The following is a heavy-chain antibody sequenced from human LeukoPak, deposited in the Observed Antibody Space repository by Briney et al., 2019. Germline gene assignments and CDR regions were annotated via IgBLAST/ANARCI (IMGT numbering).Heavy chain of an antibody. J-gene: IGHJ4*02. Sequence: SQTLSLTCTVSGGSISSGGYYWSWIRQHPGKGLEWIGYIYYSGSTYYNPSLKSRVTISVDTSKSQFSLKLSSVTAADTAVYYCAKGDGSGSYYKDWGQGTLVTVSS. D-gene: IGHD3-10*01. V-gene: IGHV4-31*03. CDR3: AKGDGSGSYYKD. CDR2: IYYSGST. CDR1: GGSISSGGYY.